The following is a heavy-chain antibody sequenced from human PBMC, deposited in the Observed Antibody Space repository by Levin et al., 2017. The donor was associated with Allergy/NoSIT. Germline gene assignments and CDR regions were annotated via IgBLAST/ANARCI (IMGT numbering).Heavy chain of an antibody. CDR1: GFTFSSYW. CDR3: ARVITHPTAVIATASNHADY. Sequence: GGSLRLSCAASGFTFSSYWMHWVRQAPGKGLVWVSRINSDGSSTKYADSVKGRFTISRDNAKNTLYLQMNTLRAEDTAVYYCARVITHPTAVIATASNHADYWGQGTPVTVSS. J-gene: IGHJ4*02. CDR2: INSDGSST. D-gene: IGHD3-22*01. V-gene: IGHV3-74*03.